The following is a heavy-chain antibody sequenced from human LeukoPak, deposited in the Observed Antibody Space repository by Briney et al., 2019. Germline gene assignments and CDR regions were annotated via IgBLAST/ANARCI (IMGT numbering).Heavy chain of an antibody. V-gene: IGHV1-18*01. Sequence: ASVKVSCKASSYTFTSYGISWVRQAPGQGLEWMGWISAYNGNTNYAQKLQGRVTMTTDTSTSTAYMELRSLRSDDTAVYYCARDKDIVVVPAALPIEYYYGMDVWGQGTTVTVSS. CDR3: ARDKDIVVVPAALPIEYYYGMDV. J-gene: IGHJ6*02. D-gene: IGHD2-2*01. CDR1: SYTFTSYG. CDR2: ISAYNGNT.